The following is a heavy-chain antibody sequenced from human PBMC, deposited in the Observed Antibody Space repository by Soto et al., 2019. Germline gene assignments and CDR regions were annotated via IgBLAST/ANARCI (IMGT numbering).Heavy chain of an antibody. V-gene: IGHV3-23*01. J-gene: IGHJ4*02. CDR1: GFTFSSYA. CDR2: ISGSGGST. Sequence: PGGSLRLSCAASGFTFSSYAMSWVRQAPGKGLEWVSAISGSGGSTYYADSVKGRFTISRDNSKNTLYLQMNSLRAEDTAVYYCAKDQYYDFWSGYSSPFDYWGQGTLVTVSS. CDR3: AKDQYYDFWSGYSSPFDY. D-gene: IGHD3-3*01.